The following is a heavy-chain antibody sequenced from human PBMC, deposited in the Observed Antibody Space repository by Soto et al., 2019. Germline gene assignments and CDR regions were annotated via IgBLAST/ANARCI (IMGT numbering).Heavy chain of an antibody. Sequence: QITLKESGPTLVKPTQTLTLTCTFSGFSLSTSGVGVAWIRQPPGRALEWLALIYWDDDKRYSPSLKTRLTITKDTPKNHVVLTMTNLDHVDTATYYCAHSTDTAMALDYWGQGTLVTVSS. CDR1: GFSLSTSGVG. V-gene: IGHV2-5*02. J-gene: IGHJ4*02. CDR2: IYWDDDK. D-gene: IGHD5-18*01. CDR3: AHSTDTAMALDY.